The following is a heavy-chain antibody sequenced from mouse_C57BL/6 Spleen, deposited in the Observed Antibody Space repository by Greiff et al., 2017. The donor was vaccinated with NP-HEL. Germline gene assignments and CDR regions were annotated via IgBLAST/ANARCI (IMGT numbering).Heavy chain of an antibody. D-gene: IGHD1-1*01. CDR2: IYPGSGST. Sequence: QVQLQQSGAELVKPGASVKMSCKASGYTFTSYWITWVKQRPGQGLEWIGDIYPGSGSTNYNEKFKSKATLTVDTSSSTAYMQLSSLTSEDSAVYYCARFNYGSSDAMDYWGQGTSVTVSS. V-gene: IGHV1-55*01. CDR3: ARFNYGSSDAMDY. CDR1: GYTFTSYW. J-gene: IGHJ4*01.